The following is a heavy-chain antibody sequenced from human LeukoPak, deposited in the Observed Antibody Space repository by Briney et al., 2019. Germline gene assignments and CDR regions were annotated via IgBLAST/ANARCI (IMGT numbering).Heavy chain of an antibody. CDR2: IYPGDSDT. CDR1: GYSFTSYW. Sequence: GESLKIPCKGSGYSFTSYWIGWVRQMPGKGLEWMGIIYPGDSDTRYSPSFQGQVTISADKSISTAYLQWSSLKASDTAMYYCARHPADFMGIEYYFDYWGQGTLVTVSS. D-gene: IGHD7-27*01. J-gene: IGHJ4*02. V-gene: IGHV5-51*01. CDR3: ARHPADFMGIEYYFDY.